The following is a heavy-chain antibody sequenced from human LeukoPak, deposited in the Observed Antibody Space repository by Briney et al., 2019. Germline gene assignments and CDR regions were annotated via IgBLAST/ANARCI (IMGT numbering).Heavy chain of an antibody. CDR3: AKDRGSGWGDFDY. V-gene: IGHV3-23*01. CDR2: ISGSGGST. Sequence: GGSLRLSCADSRFTHSNFAVSWVRQAPGKGLEWVSAISGSGGSTYYADSVKGRFTISRDNSKNTLYLQMNSLRAEDTAVYYCAKDRGSGWGDFDYWGQGTLVTVSS. D-gene: IGHD6-19*01. CDR1: RFTHSNFA. J-gene: IGHJ4*02.